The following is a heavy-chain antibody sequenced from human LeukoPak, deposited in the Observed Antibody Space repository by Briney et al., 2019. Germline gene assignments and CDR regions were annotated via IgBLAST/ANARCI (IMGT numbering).Heavy chain of an antibody. J-gene: IGHJ3*02. CDR2: ISGSGGST. D-gene: IGHD4-17*01. CDR1: GFTFSSYA. V-gene: IGHV3-23*01. CDR3: AKEGPTTDSTDDAFDI. Sequence: GGSLRLSCAASGFTFSSYAMSWVRQAPGKGLEWVSAISGSGGSTYYADSVKGRFTISRDNSKNTLYLQMNSLRAEDTAVYYCAKEGPTTDSTDDAFDIWGQGTMVTVSS.